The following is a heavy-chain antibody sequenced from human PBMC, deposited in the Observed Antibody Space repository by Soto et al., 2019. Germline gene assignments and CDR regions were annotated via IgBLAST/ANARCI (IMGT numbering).Heavy chain of an antibody. CDR1: GGSISSSSYY. Sequence: PSETLSLTCTVSGGSISSSSYYWGWIRQPPGKGLEWIGSIYYSGSTYYNPSLKSRVTISVDTSKNQFSLKLSSVTAADTAVYYCARHPTLDYYDSSGYYDYFDYWGQGTLVTVS. V-gene: IGHV4-39*01. CDR3: ARHPTLDYYDSSGYYDYFDY. D-gene: IGHD3-22*01. CDR2: IYYSGST. J-gene: IGHJ4*02.